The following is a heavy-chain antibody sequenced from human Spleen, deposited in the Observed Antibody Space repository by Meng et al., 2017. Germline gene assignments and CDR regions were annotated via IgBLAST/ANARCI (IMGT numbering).Heavy chain of an antibody. CDR2: ISGSGDTT. CDR1: GFTFSSYW. CDR3: SGHIDY. D-gene: IGHD5-12*01. J-gene: IGHJ4*02. Sequence: GESLKISCAASGFTFSSYWMTWVRQAPGRGLEWVSAISGSGDTTYYGDSVKGRFTISRDNSKNTLYLQMNSLRAEDTAVYYCSGHIDYWGQGTLVTVSS. V-gene: IGHV3-23*01.